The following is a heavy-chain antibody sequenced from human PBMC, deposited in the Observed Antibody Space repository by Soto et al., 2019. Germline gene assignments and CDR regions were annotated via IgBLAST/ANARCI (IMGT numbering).Heavy chain of an antibody. D-gene: IGHD3-10*01. CDR2: ISAYNDNT. J-gene: IGHJ6*02. V-gene: IGHV1-18*01. CDR1: GYTFTNYG. Sequence: QIQLVQSGAEVKKAGASVKVSCKASGYTFTNYGISWVRQALGQGLVWMGWISAYNDNTNYAQKFRGRVTLTTDTSTMTASMELRSLTSDDTAVYYCARGGYYYGSGSYSTPRYYGMDVWGQGTTVTVFS. CDR3: ARGGYYYGSGSYSTPRYYGMDV.